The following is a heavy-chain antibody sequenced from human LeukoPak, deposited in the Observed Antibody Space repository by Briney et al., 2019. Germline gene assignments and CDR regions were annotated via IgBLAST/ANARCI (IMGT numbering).Heavy chain of an antibody. V-gene: IGHV1-69*01. Sequence: GSSVNVSCKASGGTFSSYAISWVRQAPGQGLEWMGGIIPIFGTANYAQKFQGRVTITADESTSTAYMELSSLRSEDTAVYYCARGADSSGWSPPDYWGQGTLVTVSS. D-gene: IGHD6-19*01. CDR1: GGTFSSYA. CDR3: ARGADSSGWSPPDY. J-gene: IGHJ4*02. CDR2: IIPIFGTA.